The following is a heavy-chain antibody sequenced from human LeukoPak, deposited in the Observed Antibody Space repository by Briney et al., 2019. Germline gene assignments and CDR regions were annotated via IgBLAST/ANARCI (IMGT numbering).Heavy chain of an antibody. Sequence: GGSLRLSCAASGFTFSSYAMHWVRQAPGKGLEWVAVISYDGSNKYYADSVKDRFTISRDNSKNTLYLQMNSLRAEDTAVYYCARDLAAMVQYWGQGTLVTVSS. J-gene: IGHJ4*02. D-gene: IGHD5-18*01. V-gene: IGHV3-30-3*01. CDR2: ISYDGSNK. CDR1: GFTFSSYA. CDR3: ARDLAAMVQY.